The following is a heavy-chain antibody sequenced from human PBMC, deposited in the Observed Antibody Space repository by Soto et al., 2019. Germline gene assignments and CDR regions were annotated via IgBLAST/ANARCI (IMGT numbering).Heavy chain of an antibody. D-gene: IGHD1-1*01. V-gene: IGHV3-23*01. CDR1: GFTFSSFA. J-gene: IGHJ4*01. Sequence: PGASLRLSCAASGFTFSSFAMSWVRQAPGKGLDWVSAISGSGGSTYSADSVKGRFTISRANSKDTLYLQMSSLRAEDTAVYYCARGLSPCKGTPQDFWGRGSRFTVSS. CDR2: ISGSGGST. CDR3: ARGLSPCKGTPQDF.